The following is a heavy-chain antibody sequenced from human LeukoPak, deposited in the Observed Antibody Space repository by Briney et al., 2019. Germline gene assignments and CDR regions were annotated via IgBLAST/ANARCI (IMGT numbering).Heavy chain of an antibody. V-gene: IGHV3-23*01. J-gene: IGHJ5*02. CDR2: ITGNGDYT. CDR3: ARDHWFDP. Sequence: GGSLRLSCAASGFTFSSYEMNWVRQAPGKGLEWVSAITGNGDYTDYADSVKGRFTISRDNSKNTAYLQMNSLRAEDTAVYYCARDHWFDPWGQGTLVTVSS. CDR1: GFTFSSYE.